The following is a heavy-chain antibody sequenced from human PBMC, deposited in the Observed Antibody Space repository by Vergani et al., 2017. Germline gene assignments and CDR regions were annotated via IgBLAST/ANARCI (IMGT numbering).Heavy chain of an antibody. J-gene: IGHJ6*02. D-gene: IGHD5-12*01. Sequence: VQLVESGGGLVKPGGSLRLSCAASGFTFSDYYMSWIRQAPGKGLEWVSAISGSGGSTYYADSVKGRFTISRDNSKNTLYLQMNSLRAEDTAVYYCAVVATIDYYYGMDVWGQGTTVTVSS. CDR1: GFTFSDYY. CDR2: ISGSGGST. CDR3: AVVATIDYYYGMDV. V-gene: IGHV3-23*04.